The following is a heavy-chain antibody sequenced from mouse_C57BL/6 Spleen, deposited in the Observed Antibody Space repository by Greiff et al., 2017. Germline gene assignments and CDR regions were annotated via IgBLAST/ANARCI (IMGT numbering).Heavy chain of an antibody. CDR3: ARHYYGSSTFDY. CDR1: GFTFSSYT. J-gene: IGHJ2*01. CDR2: ISGGGGNT. D-gene: IGHD1-1*01. V-gene: IGHV5-9*01. Sequence: EVKLVESGGGLVKPGGSLKLSCAASGFTFSSYTMSWVRQTPEKRLEWVATISGGGGNTYYPDSVKGRFTISRDNAKNTLYLQLSSLRSEDTALYYCARHYYGSSTFDYWGQGTTRTVSS.